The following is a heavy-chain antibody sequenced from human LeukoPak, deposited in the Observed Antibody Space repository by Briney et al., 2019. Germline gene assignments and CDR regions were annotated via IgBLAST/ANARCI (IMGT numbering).Heavy chain of an antibody. J-gene: IGHJ4*02. CDR1: GSTFSSYW. Sequence: PGGSLRLSCAASGSTFSSYWMSWVRQAPGKGLKWVANIKQDGSEKYYVDSVKGRFTISRDNAKNSLYLQMNSLRAEDTAVYYCARVLTGHYFDYWGQGTLVTVSS. CDR2: IKQDGSEK. CDR3: ARVLTGHYFDY. D-gene: IGHD7-27*01. V-gene: IGHV3-7*01.